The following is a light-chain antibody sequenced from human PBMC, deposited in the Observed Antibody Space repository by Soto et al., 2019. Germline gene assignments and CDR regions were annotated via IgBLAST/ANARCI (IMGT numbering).Light chain of an antibody. CDR3: QQYNKWPES. Sequence: EIQMTQSTSSLSASVGDRVTITCRASQSIISYLNWYQQKPGKAPKLLIYAASSLQSGVPSRFSGSGSGTDFTLTISSLQSEDFAVCYCQQYNKWPESFAQGTKV. CDR2: AAS. J-gene: IGKJ1*01. V-gene: IGKV1-39*01. CDR1: QSIISY.